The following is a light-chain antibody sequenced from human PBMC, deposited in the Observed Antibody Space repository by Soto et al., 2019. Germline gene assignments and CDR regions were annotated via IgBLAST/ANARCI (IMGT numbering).Light chain of an antibody. V-gene: IGLV1-51*01. J-gene: IGLJ1*01. CDR1: SSTIGNNH. Sequence: QSALTQPPSVSAAPRQKVTLSCSGVSSTIGNNHVSWYQHLPGTAPKLLIYDTTKRPSGIPDRFSVSKSGTSATLVITGLQTGDEADYYCGAWDSSPSAFVFGTGTKVTVL. CDR3: GAWDSSPSAFV. CDR2: DTT.